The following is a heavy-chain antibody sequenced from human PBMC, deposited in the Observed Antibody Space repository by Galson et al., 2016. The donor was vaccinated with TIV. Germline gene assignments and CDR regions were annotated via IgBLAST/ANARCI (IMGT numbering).Heavy chain of an antibody. CDR2: INTDGSTT. CDR3: SRPSHYSDHIRFYPLYF. D-gene: IGHD3-22*01. CDR1: GFTFSTYW. Sequence: SLRLSCAASGFTFSTYWMHWVRQAPGKGLVWVSRINTDGSTTNYADSVKGRFNISRDNAKNTLYLQMNGLSAEDKAVYYCSRPSHYSDHIRFYPLYFWVQGTPVTVSS. V-gene: IGHV3-74*01. J-gene: IGHJ4*02.